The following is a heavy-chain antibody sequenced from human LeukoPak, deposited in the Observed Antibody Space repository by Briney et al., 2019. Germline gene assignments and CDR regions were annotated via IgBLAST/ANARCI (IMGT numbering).Heavy chain of an antibody. Sequence: GGSLRLSCAASGFSFNRYAVAWVRQAPGKGLERVSSISGSGGRTFFADSVKGRFTVSRDNSVFLQMNSLRAEDTALYYCAQSTSMRYFFDLWGRGTLVTVSS. V-gene: IGHV3-23*01. J-gene: IGHJ2*01. D-gene: IGHD2/OR15-2a*01. CDR3: AQSTSMRYFFDL. CDR1: GFSFNRYA. CDR2: ISGSGGRT.